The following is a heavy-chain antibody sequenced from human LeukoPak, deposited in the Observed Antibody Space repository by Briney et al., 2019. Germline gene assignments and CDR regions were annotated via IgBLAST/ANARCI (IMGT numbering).Heavy chain of an antibody. V-gene: IGHV1-69*05. J-gene: IGHJ5*02. D-gene: IGHD6-13*01. CDR1: GGTFSSYA. CDR3: ARGAGYSIVNWFDP. CDR2: IIPIFGTA. Sequence: ASVKVSCKASGGTFSSYAISWVRQAPGQGLEWMGGIIPIFGTANYAQKFQGRVTITTDESTSTAYMELSSLGSEDTAVYYCARGAGYSIVNWFDPWGQGTLVTVSS.